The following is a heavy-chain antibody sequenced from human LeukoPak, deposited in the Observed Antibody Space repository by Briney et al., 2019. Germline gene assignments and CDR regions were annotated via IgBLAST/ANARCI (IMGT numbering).Heavy chain of an antibody. CDR3: ARGHLYYYYMDV. V-gene: IGHV1-2*06. CDR1: GYNFAGYY. CDR2: INPRDGET. Sequence: GGPVKVSCTASGYNFAGYYIHWVRQAPGQGLEWMGRINPRDGETNFAQKFQGRVTMTRDTSISTAYMELSGLRSDDTAVYYCARGHLYYYYMDVWGKGTTVTVSS. J-gene: IGHJ6*03.